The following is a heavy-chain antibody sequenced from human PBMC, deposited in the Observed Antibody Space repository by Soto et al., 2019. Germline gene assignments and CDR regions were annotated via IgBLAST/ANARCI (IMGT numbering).Heavy chain of an antibody. J-gene: IGHJ4*02. V-gene: IGHV3-33*01. CDR1: GFTFSSYG. CDR2: IWYDGSNK. CDR3: ARDRGSSGWYVDY. Sequence: GGSLRLSCAASGFTFSSYGMHWVRQDPGKGLEWVAVIWYDGSNKYYADSVKGRFTISRDNSKNTLYLQMNSLRAEDTAVYYCARDRGSSGWYVDYWGQGTLVTVSS. D-gene: IGHD6-19*01.